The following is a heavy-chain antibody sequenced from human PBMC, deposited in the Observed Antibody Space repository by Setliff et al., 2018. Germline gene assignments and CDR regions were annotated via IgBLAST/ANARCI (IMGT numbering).Heavy chain of an antibody. V-gene: IGHV3-23*01. CDR3: IREWQVGSGWVDTVDI. CDR2: ISGGGSRT. D-gene: IGHD1-26*01. CDR1: GFTFSSYA. Sequence: PGGSLRLSCAASGFTFSSYAMNWVRQAPGKGLEWVSFISGGGSRTYYADSVKGRFTISRDNSKNTLYLQMNRLRADDTAVYYCIREWQVGSGWVDTVDIWGQGTMVTVSS. J-gene: IGHJ3*02.